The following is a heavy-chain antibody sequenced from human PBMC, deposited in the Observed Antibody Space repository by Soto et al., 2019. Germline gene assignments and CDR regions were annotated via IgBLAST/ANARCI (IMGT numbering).Heavy chain of an antibody. J-gene: IGHJ4*02. V-gene: IGHV1-46*01. Sequence: QVQLVQSGAEVKKPGASVKVSCKASGYTFTSYYMHWVRQAPGQGLGWRGILNPSGGSTSYAQKFQGRVTMTRDTSTSTVYMELSSLISEDTAVYYCARDTSGSYYENLRYWGQGTLVTVSS. CDR2: LNPSGGST. CDR3: ARDTSGSYYENLRY. CDR1: GYTFTSYY. D-gene: IGHD1-26*01.